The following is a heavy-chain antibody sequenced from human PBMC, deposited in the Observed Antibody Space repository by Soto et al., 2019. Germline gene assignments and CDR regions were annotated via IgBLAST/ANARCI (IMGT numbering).Heavy chain of an antibody. D-gene: IGHD1-7*01. V-gene: IGHV3-74*01. CDR1: GFPFDDYG. J-gene: IGHJ5*02. Sequence: GGSLRLSCAASGFPFDDYGMSWVRQAPGKGLVWVSRINSDGSSTSYADSVKGRFTISRDNAKNTLYLQMNSLRAEDTAVYYCAPHLGENYFDPWGQGTLVTVSS. CDR3: APHLGENYFDP. CDR2: INSDGSST.